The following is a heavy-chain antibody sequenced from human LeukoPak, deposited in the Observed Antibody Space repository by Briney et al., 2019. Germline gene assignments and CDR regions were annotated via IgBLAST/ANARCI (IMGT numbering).Heavy chain of an antibody. V-gene: IGHV1-2*02. CDR2: IHPYSGGT. CDR3: ARGYSTTVDDSLFYMDV. Sequence: ASVTLSCKASGSTFTIYYMRWVRLPPGPGLELMGLIHPYSGGTNYAHTFRDRGTMTTDTTINTAYMELNRLRSAATAAYYYARGYSTTVDDSLFYMDVWRKDPTVSVSS. J-gene: IGHJ6*03. D-gene: IGHD4-23*01. CDR1: GSTFTIYY.